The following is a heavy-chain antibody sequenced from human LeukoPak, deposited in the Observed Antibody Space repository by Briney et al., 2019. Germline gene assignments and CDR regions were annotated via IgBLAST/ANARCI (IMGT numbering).Heavy chain of an antibody. J-gene: IGHJ6*02. Sequence: SVKVSCKASGGTFSSYAISWVRQAPGQGLEWMGGITPIFGTANYAQKFQGRVTITADESTSTAYMELSSLRSEDTAVYYCARDSITMVRGVIQDYYYYGMDVWGQGTTVTVSS. V-gene: IGHV1-69*01. CDR3: ARDSITMVRGVIQDYYYYGMDV. CDR1: GGTFSSYA. CDR2: ITPIFGTA. D-gene: IGHD3-10*01.